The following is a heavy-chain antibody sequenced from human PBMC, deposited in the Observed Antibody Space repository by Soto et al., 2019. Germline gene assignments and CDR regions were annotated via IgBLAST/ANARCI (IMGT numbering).Heavy chain of an antibody. J-gene: IGHJ6*02. CDR2: IYYSGST. D-gene: IGHD3-10*01. CDR1: GGSISSSSYY. V-gene: IGHV4-39*01. Sequence: PSETLSLTCTVSGGSISSSSYYWGWIRQPPGKGLEWIGSIYYSGSTYYNPSLKSRVTISVDTSKNQFSLKLSSVTAADTAVYYCARQVITMVRGVITYYYGMDVWGQGTTVTVSS. CDR3: ARQVITMVRGVITYYYGMDV.